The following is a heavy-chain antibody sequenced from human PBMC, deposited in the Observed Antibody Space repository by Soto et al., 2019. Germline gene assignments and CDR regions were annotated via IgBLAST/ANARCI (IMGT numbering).Heavy chain of an antibody. CDR1: GGTFSSYS. Sequence: QVQLVQSGAEVKKPGSSVKVSCKASGGTFSSYSINWVRQAPGQGLEWMGEIIPIFGTANYAQKFQGRVTITADESTSPAYMELSSLRSEDTAVYYCARDGGRHSGGIDYWCQGTLVTASS. D-gene: IGHD1-26*01. V-gene: IGHV1-69*01. J-gene: IGHJ4*02. CDR3: ARDGGRHSGGIDY. CDR2: IIPIFGTA.